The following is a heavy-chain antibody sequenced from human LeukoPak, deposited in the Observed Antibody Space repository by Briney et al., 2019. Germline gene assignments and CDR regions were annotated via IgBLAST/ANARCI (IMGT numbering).Heavy chain of an antibody. V-gene: IGHV4-31*03. Sequence: SETLSLTCTVSGGSISSSSYYWGWIRQHPGKGLEWIGYIYYSGSTYYNPSLKSRVTISVDTSKNQFSLKLSSVTAADTAVYYCAREGTSSSWGQGTLVTVSS. CDR1: GGSISSSSYY. D-gene: IGHD6-13*01. J-gene: IGHJ4*02. CDR2: IYYSGST. CDR3: AREGTSSS.